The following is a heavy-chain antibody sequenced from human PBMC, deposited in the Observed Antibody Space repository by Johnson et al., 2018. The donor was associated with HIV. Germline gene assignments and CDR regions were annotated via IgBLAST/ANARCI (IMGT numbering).Heavy chain of an antibody. CDR1: GFTFSTYG. CDR2: IWYDGSDK. V-gene: IGHV3-33*08. CDR3: ARGPYYYDNFGFFGAFDI. J-gene: IGHJ3*02. Sequence: QVQLVESGGALVQPGDSLGLSCAVSGFTFSTYGMHWVRQAPGKGLEWVALIWYDGSDKYYADSVKGRFTISRDNSKNMLYLQMNSLRAEDTAVYYCARGPYYYDNFGFFGAFDIWGQGTVVTVSS. D-gene: IGHD3-22*01.